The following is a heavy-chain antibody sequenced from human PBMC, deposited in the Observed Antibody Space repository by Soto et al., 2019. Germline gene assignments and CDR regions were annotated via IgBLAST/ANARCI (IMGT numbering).Heavy chain of an antibody. CDR3: ARGGGYDSFDY. CDR1: GASISYGGFS. Sequence: QLQLQESGSGLVKTSETLSLTCTVSGASISYGGFSWSWIRQSPGKGLEWIGYISHLESTYFHPSFKSRLTMSIDRTRNQFSLKLSSVTAADMAVYSCARGGGYDSFDYWGQGVLVTVSS. V-gene: IGHV4-30-2*06. D-gene: IGHD5-12*01. J-gene: IGHJ4*02. CDR2: ISHLEST.